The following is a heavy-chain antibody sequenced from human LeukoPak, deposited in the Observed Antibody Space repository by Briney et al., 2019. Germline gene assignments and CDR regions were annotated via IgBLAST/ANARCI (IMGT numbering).Heavy chain of an antibody. CDR1: GFTVSINS. CDR3: AREVENTSGWYSHFDY. V-gene: IGHV3-21*01. J-gene: IGHJ4*02. CDR2: ISTSSSYI. Sequence: NPGGSLRLSCTVSGFTVSINSMSWVRQAPGKGLEWVPSISTSSSYIYYADSVKGRFTISRDNAKNSLYLQMNSLRAEDTAVYYCAREVENTSGWYSHFDYWGQGTLVTVSS. D-gene: IGHD6-19*01.